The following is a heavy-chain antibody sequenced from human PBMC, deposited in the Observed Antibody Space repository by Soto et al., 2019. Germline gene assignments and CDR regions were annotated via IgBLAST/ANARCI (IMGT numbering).Heavy chain of an antibody. CDR1: GGSFSDYY. V-gene: IGHV4-34*01. J-gene: IGHJ4*02. D-gene: IGHD4-17*01. CDR2: INHSGST. Sequence: QVHLQQWGVGLLKPSETLSLTCAVYGGSFSDYYWTWIRQPPGKGLEWIGEINHSGSTNYNPSLNSRVTISVDTSKNQFSLKLNSLTAADTAVYYCARPMTSVTTSLAYWGRGTPVTVSS. CDR3: ARPMTSVTTSLAY.